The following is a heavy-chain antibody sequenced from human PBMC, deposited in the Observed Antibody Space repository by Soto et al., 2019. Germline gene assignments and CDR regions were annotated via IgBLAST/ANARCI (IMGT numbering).Heavy chain of an antibody. V-gene: IGHV1-8*01. CDR2: MNTNTNTT. D-gene: IGHD5-18*01. Sequence: GAPVKVSCKASGYTFTNNDINWVRQAPGQGLEWIGWMNTNTNTTDSAEVFEGRVSLTWDTSISTAYMQLNSLKIDDTAVFYCGRGGSDSPMAPGYWGQGTLVTVSS. CDR1: GYTFTNND. CDR3: GRGGSDSPMAPGY. J-gene: IGHJ4*02.